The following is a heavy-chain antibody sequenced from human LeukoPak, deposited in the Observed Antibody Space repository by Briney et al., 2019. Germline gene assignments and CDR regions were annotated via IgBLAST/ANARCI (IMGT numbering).Heavy chain of an antibody. CDR1: GGTFSSYA. J-gene: IGHJ5*02. CDR3: ARVGSSWYYWFDP. CDR2: IIPIFGTA. V-gene: IGHV1-69*06. D-gene: IGHD6-13*01. Sequence: SVKVSCKASGGTFSSYAISWVRQAPGQGLEWMGGIIPIFGTANYAQKFQGRVTITADKSTSTAYMELSSLRSEDAAVYYCARVGSSWYYWFDPWGQGTLVTVSS.